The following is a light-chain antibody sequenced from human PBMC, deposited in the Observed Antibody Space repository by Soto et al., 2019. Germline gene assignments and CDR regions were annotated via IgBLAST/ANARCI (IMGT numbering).Light chain of an antibody. J-gene: IGKJ1*01. CDR3: QQYINWPRT. CDR2: AAS. Sequence: EIVMTQSPATLSVSPGERATLSWGSGHDVTTYLAWYQQKSGQAPRLLIYAASTRATGIPARFSGSGSGTEFSLTISSLRSEDFAVYYCQQYINWPRTFGQGTKV. V-gene: IGKV3-15*01. CDR1: HDVTTY.